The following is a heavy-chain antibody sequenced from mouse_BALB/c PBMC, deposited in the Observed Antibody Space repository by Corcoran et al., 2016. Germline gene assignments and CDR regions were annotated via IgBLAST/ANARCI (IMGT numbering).Heavy chain of an antibody. CDR1: GYTFKNYG. CDR2: INTYTGEP. D-gene: IGHD2-1*01. J-gene: IGHJ3*01. Sequence: QIQLVQSGPELKKPGETVKISCKASGYTFKNYGMNWVKQAPGKGLKWMGWINTYTGEPTYADDFKGRFAFSLETSASTAYLQINNLKNEDMATYFCARRGGNYAWFAYWGQGTLVTVSA. V-gene: IGHV9-1*02. CDR3: ARRGGNYAWFAY.